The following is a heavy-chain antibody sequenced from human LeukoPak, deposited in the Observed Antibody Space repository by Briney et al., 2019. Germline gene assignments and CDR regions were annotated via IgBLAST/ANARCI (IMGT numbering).Heavy chain of an antibody. Sequence: PGGTLRLSCAASGFTFSSYGMSWVRQAPGKGLEWVSGISGSGGSTYYADSVKGRFTISRDNSKNTLYLQMNSLRAEDTAVYYCAKGQGSWWDRYFDYWGQGTLVTVSS. CDR2: ISGSGGST. J-gene: IGHJ4*02. CDR3: AKGQGSWWDRYFDY. CDR1: GFTFSSYG. D-gene: IGHD6-13*01. V-gene: IGHV3-23*01.